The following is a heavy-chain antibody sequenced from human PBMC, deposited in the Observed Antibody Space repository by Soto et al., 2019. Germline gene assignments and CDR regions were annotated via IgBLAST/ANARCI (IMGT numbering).Heavy chain of an antibody. CDR2: ISSSSSYI. Sequence: EVQLVESGGGLVKPGGSLRLSCAASGFTFSSYSMNWVRQAPGKGLEWVSSISSSSSYIYYADSVKGRFTISRDNAKNSLYLQMNSLRAEDTAVYYCASGFDRSGYADYWGQGTLVTVSS. D-gene: IGHD3-22*01. CDR3: ASGFDRSGYADY. V-gene: IGHV3-21*01. CDR1: GFTFSSYS. J-gene: IGHJ4*02.